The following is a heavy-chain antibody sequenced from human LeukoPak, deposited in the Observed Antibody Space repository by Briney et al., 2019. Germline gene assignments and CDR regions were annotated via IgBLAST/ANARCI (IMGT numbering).Heavy chain of an antibody. Sequence: GGSLRLSCAASGFTFSNAWMSWVRQAPGKGLEWVSVIYSGGSTYYADSVKGRFTISRDNSKNTLYLQMNSLRAEDTAVYYCSTTVTTDYFDYWGQGTLVTVSS. J-gene: IGHJ4*02. CDR2: IYSGGST. CDR3: STTVTTDYFDY. CDR1: GFTFSNAW. D-gene: IGHD4-17*01. V-gene: IGHV3-53*01.